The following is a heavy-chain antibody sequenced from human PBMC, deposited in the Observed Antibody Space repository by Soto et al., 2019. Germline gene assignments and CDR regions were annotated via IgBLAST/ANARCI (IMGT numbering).Heavy chain of an antibody. D-gene: IGHD3-10*01. V-gene: IGHV1-69*13. Sequence: SVKVSCKASGGTFSSYAISWVRQAPGQGLEWMGGIIPIFGTANYAQKFQGRVTITADESTSTAYMELSSLRSEDTAVYYCARRKGSGTTPVGYYGMDVWGQGTTVTVSS. CDR3: ARRKGSGTTPVGYYGMDV. CDR2: IIPIFGTA. J-gene: IGHJ6*02. CDR1: GGTFSSYA.